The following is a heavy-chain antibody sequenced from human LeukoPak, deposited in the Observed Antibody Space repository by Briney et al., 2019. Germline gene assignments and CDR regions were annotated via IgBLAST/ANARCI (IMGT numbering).Heavy chain of an antibody. CDR3: ARLYYYDSSGYSD. CDR2: IDPSDSYT. D-gene: IGHD3-22*01. J-gene: IGHJ4*02. Sequence: GESLKISCKGSGYSFTSYWISWGRQLPGKGLEWMGRIDPSDSYTNYSPSFQGHVTTSADKSISTAYLQWSSPKASDTAMYYCARLYYYDSSGYSDWGQGTLVTVSS. V-gene: IGHV5-10-1*01. CDR1: GYSFTSYW.